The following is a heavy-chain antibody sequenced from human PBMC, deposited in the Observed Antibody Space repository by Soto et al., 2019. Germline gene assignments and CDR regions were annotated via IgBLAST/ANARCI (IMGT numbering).Heavy chain of an antibody. V-gene: IGHV1-18*01. CDR2: ISGYNGKT. CDR1: GYSITTYG. J-gene: IGHJ3*02. CDR3: ARLLTEGATFREDAFDI. D-gene: IGHD1-26*01. Sequence: QVQLEQSGAEVKKPGASVRVSCEVSGYSITTYGTSWVRQAPGQGLEWMGWISGYNGKTRYAQKFQGRFTMTTDASTSTAYMELKSLRFDDTAVYYCARLLTEGATFREDAFDIWGQGTKVTVSS.